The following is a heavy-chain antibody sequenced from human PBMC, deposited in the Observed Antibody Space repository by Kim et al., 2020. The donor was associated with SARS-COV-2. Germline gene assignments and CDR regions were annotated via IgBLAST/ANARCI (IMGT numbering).Heavy chain of an antibody. D-gene: IGHD1-1*01. CDR1: GFIFSTYD. Sequence: GGSLRLSCAASGFIFSTYDMSWVRQAPGKGLEWISAVTRDGSTFYADSVKGRFTISRDNSKNMLFLQMDSLKIEDTAVYYCAREPARRADYWGQGTRVTVSS. CDR2: VTRDGST. V-gene: IGHV3-23*01. CDR3: AREPARRADY. J-gene: IGHJ4*02.